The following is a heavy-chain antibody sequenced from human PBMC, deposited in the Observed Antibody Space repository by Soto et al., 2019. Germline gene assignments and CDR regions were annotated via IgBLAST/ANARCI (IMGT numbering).Heavy chain of an antibody. V-gene: IGHV3-15*01. CDR2: IKSRADGGTT. Sequence: EVQLVESGGGLVKPGGSLRLSCAASGFTFTKAWMTWVRQTPGKGLEWVGRIKSRADGGTTDYAASVKDRFIISRDDSNDTLYVHMNRLKTDDTAVYYCTTASQWLPPYSWGQGALVTVSS. CDR1: GFTFTKAW. CDR3: TTASQWLPPYS. D-gene: IGHD6-19*01. J-gene: IGHJ4*02.